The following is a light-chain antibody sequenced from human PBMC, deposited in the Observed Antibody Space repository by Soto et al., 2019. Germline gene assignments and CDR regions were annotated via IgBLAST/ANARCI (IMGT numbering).Light chain of an antibody. CDR3: SAYTVGRTYV. J-gene: IGLJ1*01. CDR1: SSDVGAYNF. CDR2: NVY. V-gene: IGLV2-14*03. Sequence: QSVLTQPASVSGSPGQSITISCTGTSSDVGAYNFVSWHQQHPGKAPKLMIYNVYDRPSGISYRLSGSKSGNTASLTISGLQGEDEADYYCSAYTVGRTYVFGTGTKVTVL.